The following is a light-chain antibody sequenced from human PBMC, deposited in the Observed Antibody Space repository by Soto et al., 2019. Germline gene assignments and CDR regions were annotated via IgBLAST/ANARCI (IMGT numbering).Light chain of an antibody. J-gene: IGLJ1*01. CDR3: SLYTSSSTL. CDR1: SSDVGGYNY. CDR2: AVT. Sequence: QSVLTQPASVSGSPGQSITISCTGTSSDVGGYNYVSWYQQHPGKAPKLMIYAVTDRPSGVSSRFSGSKSGNTASLTISGLQAEDEADYSCSLYTSSSTLFGTGTKVTVL. V-gene: IGLV2-14*01.